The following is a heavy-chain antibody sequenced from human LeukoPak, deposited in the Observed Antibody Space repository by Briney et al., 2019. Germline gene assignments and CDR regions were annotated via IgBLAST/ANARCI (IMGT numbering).Heavy chain of an antibody. CDR3: AKDMSSSWSDAFDI. CDR1: GFTFDDYA. J-gene: IGHJ3*02. D-gene: IGHD6-13*01. V-gene: IGHV3-9*01. CDR2: ISWNSGSI. Sequence: PGGSLRLSCAASGFTFDDYAMHWVRQAPGKGLEWVSGISWNSGSIGYVDSVKGRFTISRDNAKNSLYLQMNSLRAEDTALYYCAKDMSSSWSDAFDIWGQGTMVTVSS.